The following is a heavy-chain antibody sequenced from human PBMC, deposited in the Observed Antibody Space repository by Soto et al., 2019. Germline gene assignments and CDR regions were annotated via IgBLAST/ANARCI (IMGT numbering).Heavy chain of an antibody. D-gene: IGHD2-21*01. J-gene: IGHJ6*02. Sequence: QLQLVQSGVEVKKPGASVRVSCKASGYPFTNYGINWVRQAPGQGLEWMGWFSGHSGGTNYGPKFRDRITMATDTSSKTAYMELRSLRSDDTAVYYCAKDGGHGARMHICGMDVWGQGTTVTVSS. CDR1: GYPFTNYG. CDR2: FSGHSGGT. V-gene: IGHV1-18*01. CDR3: AKDGGHGARMHICGMDV.